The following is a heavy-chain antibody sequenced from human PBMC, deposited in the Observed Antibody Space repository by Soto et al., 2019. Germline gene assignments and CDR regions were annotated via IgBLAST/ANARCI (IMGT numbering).Heavy chain of an antibody. Sequence: EVQLVESGGGLVKPGGSLRLSCEASGFSFRSYYLNWVRQAPGRGLEWVSSISPSSSFLSYADSVKGRFTISRDNAKSSVHLQMNSLRAEDTAVYFCARVGTDYGSGSPYYSDYWGQGTLVTVSS. V-gene: IGHV3-21*06. J-gene: IGHJ4*02. D-gene: IGHD3-10*01. CDR1: GFSFRSYY. CDR3: ARVGTDYGSGSPYYSDY. CDR2: ISPSSSFL.